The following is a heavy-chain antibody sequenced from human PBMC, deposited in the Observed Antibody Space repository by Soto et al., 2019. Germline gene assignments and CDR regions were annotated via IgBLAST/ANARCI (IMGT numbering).Heavy chain of an antibody. J-gene: IGHJ3*02. Sequence: LQLQESGPGLVKPSETLSLTCAVSGGSISSSSYYWGWIRQPPGKGLEWIGSMYYSGSSYYNPSLRSRVTISVDTSKNQFSLKLSSVTAADTAVYYCARRGPGYNYDDFAFDIWGQGTMVSVSS. CDR2: MYYSGSS. D-gene: IGHD5-18*01. CDR3: ARRGPGYNYDDFAFDI. V-gene: IGHV4-39*01. CDR1: GGSISSSSYY.